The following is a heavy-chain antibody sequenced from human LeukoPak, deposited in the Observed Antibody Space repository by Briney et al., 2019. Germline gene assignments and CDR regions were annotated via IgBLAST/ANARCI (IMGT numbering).Heavy chain of an antibody. CDR2: INHSGST. J-gene: IGHJ4*02. D-gene: IGHD3-3*01. CDR3: ARSEATVPDFWSGYYGIRCHY. Sequence: PSETLSLTCAVYGGSFSGYYWSWIRQPPGKGLEWIGEINHSGSTNYNPSLKSRVTISVDTSKNQFSLKLSSVTAADTAVYYCARSEATVPDFWSGYYGIRCHYWGQGTLVTVSS. V-gene: IGHV4-34*01. CDR1: GGSFSGYY.